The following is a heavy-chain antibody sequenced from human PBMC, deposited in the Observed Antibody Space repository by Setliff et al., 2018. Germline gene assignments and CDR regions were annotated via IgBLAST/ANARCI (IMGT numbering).Heavy chain of an antibody. CDR3: VRSGKFGMRFWFDQ. D-gene: IGHD1-26*01. CDR2: INPNSGDT. J-gene: IGHJ5*02. V-gene: IGHV1-2*02. Sequence: GASVKVSCKASGYTFIGYSVHWVRQAPGQGLEWMGWINPNSGDTHSAQKFQGRVTMTRDTSINTAYMELSSLTSDDTAFYYCVRSGKFGMRFWFDQWGQGTLVTVSS. CDR1: GYTFIGYS.